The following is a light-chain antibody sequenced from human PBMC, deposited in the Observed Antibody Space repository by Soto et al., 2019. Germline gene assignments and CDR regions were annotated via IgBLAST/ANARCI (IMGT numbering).Light chain of an antibody. J-gene: IGKJ5*01. CDR2: AAS. Sequence: DIQMTQSPSSLSASVGDRVTITCRASQSISSYLNWYQQKPAKAPKLLIYAASSLQSGVPSRFSGSGSGTYFTLTISSLQPEDFATYYCQQSYSTLSFTFGQGTRLEIK. V-gene: IGKV1-39*01. CDR1: QSISSY. CDR3: QQSYSTLSFT.